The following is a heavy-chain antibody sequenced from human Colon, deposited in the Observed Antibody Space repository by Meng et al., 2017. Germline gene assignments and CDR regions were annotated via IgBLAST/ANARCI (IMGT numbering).Heavy chain of an antibody. J-gene: IGHJ5*01. D-gene: IGHD2-2*01. Sequence: QVQLVQSGAEVRKPGASVKVTCKASGYTFTSSDINWVRQATGRGLEWLGWTNPNNGNTGSAQKFQGRVSMTRDTSIGTAYMELSGLTSEDTAVYYCARTAMLDSWGQGTLVTVSS. CDR2: TNPNNGNT. V-gene: IGHV1-8*01. CDR3: ARTAMLDS. CDR1: GYTFTSSD.